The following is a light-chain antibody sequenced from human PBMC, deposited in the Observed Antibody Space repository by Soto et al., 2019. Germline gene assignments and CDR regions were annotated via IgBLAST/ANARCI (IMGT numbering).Light chain of an antibody. CDR3: QQYDAWPLT. Sequence: DKLMSHSPAPLFVSPGERVLLSCRASQNIPNLMSWFLQKRGQTPRLLIYDAIIRAADVPARFSGSWSGTEFTLTINRLQSEDFAVYYCQQYDAWPLTFGGGTKVDIK. V-gene: IGKV3-15*01. J-gene: IGKJ4*01. CDR1: QNIPNL. CDR2: DAI.